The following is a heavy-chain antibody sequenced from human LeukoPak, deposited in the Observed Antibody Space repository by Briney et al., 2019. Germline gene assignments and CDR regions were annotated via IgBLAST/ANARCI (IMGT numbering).Heavy chain of an antibody. Sequence: SETXSLTCTVSGGSISSYYWSWIRQPPGKGLEWIGYVYYSGSTNYNPSLKSRVTISVDTSKNQFSLKLSSVTAADTAVYYCARVGGYYDSSGYPDYWGQGTLVTVSS. CDR1: GGSISSYY. CDR3: ARVGGYYDSSGYPDY. D-gene: IGHD3-22*01. V-gene: IGHV4-59*01. CDR2: VYYSGST. J-gene: IGHJ4*02.